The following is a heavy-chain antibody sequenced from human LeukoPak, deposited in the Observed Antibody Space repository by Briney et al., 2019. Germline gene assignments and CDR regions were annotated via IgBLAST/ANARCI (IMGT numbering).Heavy chain of an antibody. Sequence: KSSETLSLTCTVSGGSISSYYWSWIRQPPGKGLEWIGHIYGSGSTNYNPSLKSRVTLSVDTSKNQFSLKLSSVTAADTVVYYCAREGTSGTHLNWFDPWGQGTLVTVSS. V-gene: IGHV4-59*01. J-gene: IGHJ5*02. D-gene: IGHD1-1*01. CDR3: AREGTSGTHLNWFDP. CDR1: GGSISSYY. CDR2: IYGSGST.